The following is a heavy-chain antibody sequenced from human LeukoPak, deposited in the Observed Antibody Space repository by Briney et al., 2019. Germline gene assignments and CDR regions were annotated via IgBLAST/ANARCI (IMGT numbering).Heavy chain of an antibody. CDR1: GYTFIVYY. D-gene: IGHD6-19*01. CDR2: INPDSGDT. Sequence: APVNVSCKASGYTFIVYYMHWVRQAPGQGLEYMGWINPDSGDTNYAQKFQGRVTMTRDTSISTAYMELSSLRSDDTAVYYCAKVIQGAVAFHYWGQGTLVTVSS. V-gene: IGHV1-2*02. J-gene: IGHJ4*02. CDR3: AKVIQGAVAFHY.